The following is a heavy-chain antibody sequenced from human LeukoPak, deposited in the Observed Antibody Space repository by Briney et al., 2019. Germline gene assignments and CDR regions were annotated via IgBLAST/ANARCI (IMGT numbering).Heavy chain of an antibody. J-gene: IGHJ5*02. CDR3: ARAKAGAARPSSWFDP. CDR1: GYTLTSYG. D-gene: IGHD6-6*01. Sequence: GASVTVSSKASGYTLTSYGISWVRQAPGQGREGMGWISAYNGNTNYAQKLQGRVTMTTDTSTSTAYMELRSLRSDDTAVYYCARAKAGAARPSSWFDPWGQGTLVTVSS. V-gene: IGHV1-18*01. CDR2: ISAYNGNT.